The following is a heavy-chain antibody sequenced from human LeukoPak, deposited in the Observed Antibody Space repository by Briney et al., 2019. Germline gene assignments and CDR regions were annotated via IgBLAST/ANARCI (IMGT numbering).Heavy chain of an antibody. CDR3: ARDRIVGGRPSLDY. CDR1: GFTFNGYE. D-gene: IGHD1-26*01. Sequence: PGGSLRLSCAASGFTFNGYEMNWVRQAPGKGLEWVSYISSSGTIVYYADSVKGRFTISRDNAKNSLYLQMNGLRAEDTAVYYCARDRIVGGRPSLDYWGLGTLVTVSS. CDR2: ISSSGTIV. V-gene: IGHV3-48*03. J-gene: IGHJ4*02.